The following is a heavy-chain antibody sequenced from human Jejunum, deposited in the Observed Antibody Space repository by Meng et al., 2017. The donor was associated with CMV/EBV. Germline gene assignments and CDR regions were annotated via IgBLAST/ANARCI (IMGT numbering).Heavy chain of an antibody. D-gene: IGHD3-16*01. V-gene: IGHV3-7*01. CDR3: ARDGGRKEDY. CDR1: GFTFRTSG. Sequence: CVASGFTFRTSGVSWVRQAPGKGLEWVANIKEDGSEMYYVDSVKGRFTISRDNTKNSLYLQMISLRAEDTAVYYCARDGGRKEDYWGQGTLVTVSS. J-gene: IGHJ4*02. CDR2: IKEDGSEM.